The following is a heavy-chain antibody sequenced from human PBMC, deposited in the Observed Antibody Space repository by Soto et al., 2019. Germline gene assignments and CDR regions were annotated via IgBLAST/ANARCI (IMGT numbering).Heavy chain of an antibody. Sequence: QVQLQESGPGLVKPSQTLSLTCTVSGGSISSGGYYWSWIRQHPGKGLEWIGYIYYSGSTYYNPSLKSRVTISVDTSKNQFSLKLSSVTAADTAVYYCASLFRDDYGDFRGLSRIHADYYMDVWGKGTTVTVSS. CDR2: IYYSGST. CDR1: GGSISSGGYY. CDR3: ASLFRDDYGDFRGLSRIHADYYMDV. V-gene: IGHV4-31*03. J-gene: IGHJ6*03. D-gene: IGHD4-17*01.